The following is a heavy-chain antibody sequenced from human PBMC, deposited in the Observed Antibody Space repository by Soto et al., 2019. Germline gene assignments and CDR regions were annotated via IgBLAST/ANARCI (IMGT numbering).Heavy chain of an antibody. CDR2: ISGSGGSS. CDR1: GFAFSTYA. J-gene: IGHJ6*02. Sequence: GSLRLSCEASGFAFSTYAMTWVRQAPGKGLEWVSVISGSGGSSYYADSVKGRFTISRDNSKNTLFLQMNGLRAEDTAVYYCAKVTKRAAAGRYEYYKYGMDVWGQGTTVTVSS. D-gene: IGHD6-13*01. V-gene: IGHV3-23*01. CDR3: AKVTKRAAAGRYEYYKYGMDV.